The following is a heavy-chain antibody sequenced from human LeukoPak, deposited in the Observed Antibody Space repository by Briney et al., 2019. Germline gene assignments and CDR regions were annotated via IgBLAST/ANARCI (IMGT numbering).Heavy chain of an antibody. D-gene: IGHD6-13*01. CDR1: GFTFSSYP. CDR3: ANYRQSITAAGNSREFADY. V-gene: IGHV3-23*01. J-gene: IGHJ4*02. CDR2: ISVSGDWT. Sequence: AGGSLRLSCVASGFTFSSYPMCWVRQAPGKGLGWVSVISVSGDWTYYADSVKGRFTISRDNSKNTLYLQMNSLRAEYTAVYYCANYRQSITAAGNSREFADYWGQGTLVTVSS.